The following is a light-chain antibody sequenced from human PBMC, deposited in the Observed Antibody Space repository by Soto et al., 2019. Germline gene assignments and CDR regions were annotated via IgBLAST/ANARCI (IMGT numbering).Light chain of an antibody. CDR3: ASYAGTKLFV. CDR1: SSDVGFYNF. V-gene: IGLV2-8*01. CDR2: EVT. J-gene: IGLJ2*01. Sequence: QSALTQPPSASGSPGQSLTISCTGTSSDVGFYNFVSWYQQRPGKAPKLVIYEVTKRPSGVPDRFSGSKSGSTASLTVSGLQADDEADYYCASYAGTKLFVFGGGTKLTVL.